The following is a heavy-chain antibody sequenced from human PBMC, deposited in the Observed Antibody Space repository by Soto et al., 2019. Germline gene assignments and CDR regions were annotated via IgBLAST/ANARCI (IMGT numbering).Heavy chain of an antibody. CDR1: GGSISSYY. J-gene: IGHJ5*02. V-gene: IGHV4-4*07. D-gene: IGHD5-12*01. CDR3: ARDRLSWLATIKNNWFDP. Sequence: PSETLSLTCSVSGGSISSYYWSWIRQPAGKGLEWIGRIYTSGSTNYTPSLKSRVTMSVDTSKNQFSLKLSSVTAADTAVYYCARDRLSWLATIKNNWFDPWGQGTLVTVSS. CDR2: IYTSGST.